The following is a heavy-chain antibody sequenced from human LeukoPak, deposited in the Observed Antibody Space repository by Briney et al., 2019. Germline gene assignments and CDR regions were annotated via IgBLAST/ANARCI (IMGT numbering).Heavy chain of an antibody. V-gene: IGHV1-2*02. CDR2: INPNSGGA. Sequence: ASVTVSCKASGYTFTCYYMHWLRQPPGQGLDWMGWINPNSGGANYAQKFQGRVTMTRETSISTAYMELSRLRSDDTAVYYCARVRLGSSPDYWGQGTLVTPSS. D-gene: IGHD3-10*01. CDR1: GYTFTCYY. J-gene: IGHJ4*02. CDR3: ARVRLGSSPDY.